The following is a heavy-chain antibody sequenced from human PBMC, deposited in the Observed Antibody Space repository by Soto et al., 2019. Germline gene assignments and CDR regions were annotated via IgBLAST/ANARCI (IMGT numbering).Heavy chain of an antibody. CDR2: IYWDDDK. J-gene: IGHJ4*02. Sequence: QITLKESGPTLVKPTQTLTLTCTFSGFSLSTSGVGVGWIRQPPGKALEWLALIYWDDDKRYSPSLKSRLTITRDTSKTQVVLTMTNMDPVDTATYYCAHSSYYDFWSAYYFDYWGQGTLVTVSS. CDR3: AHSSYYDFWSAYYFDY. D-gene: IGHD3-3*01. V-gene: IGHV2-5*02. CDR1: GFSLSTSGVG.